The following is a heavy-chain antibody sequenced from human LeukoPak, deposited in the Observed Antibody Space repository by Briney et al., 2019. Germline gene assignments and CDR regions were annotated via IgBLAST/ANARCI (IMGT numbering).Heavy chain of an antibody. D-gene: IGHD4-17*01. Sequence: GGSLRLSCAASGFTFSSYAMSWVRQAPGKGLEWVSAISGSGGSTYYAGSVKGRFTISRDNSKNTLYLQMNSLRAEDTAVYYCAKDLHGDYIPGIDYWGQGTLVTVSS. CDR3: AKDLHGDYIPGIDY. CDR2: ISGSGGST. CDR1: GFTFSSYA. J-gene: IGHJ4*02. V-gene: IGHV3-23*01.